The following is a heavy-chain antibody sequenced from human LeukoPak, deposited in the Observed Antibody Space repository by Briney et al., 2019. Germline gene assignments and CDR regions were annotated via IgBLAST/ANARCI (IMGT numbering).Heavy chain of an antibody. Sequence: GGSLRLSCAASGFTFSSYAMSWVRQAPGKGLEWVSAISGSGGSTYYADSVKGRFTISRDNSKNTLYLQMYSLRAEDTAVYYCAKGISYSWNYGVYFDYWGQGTLVTVSS. J-gene: IGHJ4*02. CDR2: ISGSGGST. V-gene: IGHV3-23*01. D-gene: IGHD1-7*01. CDR3: AKGISYSWNYGVYFDY. CDR1: GFTFSSYA.